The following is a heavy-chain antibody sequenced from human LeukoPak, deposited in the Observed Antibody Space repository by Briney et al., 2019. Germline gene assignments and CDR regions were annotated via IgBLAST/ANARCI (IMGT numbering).Heavy chain of an antibody. Sequence: ASVKVSCKASGYTFTGYYMHWVRQAPGQGLEWMGWINPNSGGTNYAQKFQGRVTMTRDTSISTAYMELSRLRSDDTAVYYCARDKYYYGSGSYFYYYYYYMDVWGKGTTVIVSS. D-gene: IGHD3-10*01. CDR1: GYTFTGYY. J-gene: IGHJ6*03. V-gene: IGHV1-2*02. CDR3: ARDKYYYGSGSYFYYYYYYMDV. CDR2: INPNSGGT.